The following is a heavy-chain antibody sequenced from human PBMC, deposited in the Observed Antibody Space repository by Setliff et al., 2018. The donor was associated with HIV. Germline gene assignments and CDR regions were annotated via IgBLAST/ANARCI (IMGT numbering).Heavy chain of an antibody. Sequence: GGSLRLSCAPSEFTFSSYGMHWVRQAPGKGLEWVSFIRYDGSNKKYADSVKGRFTISRDNSKNTLYLQMNSLRPEDTAVYYCAKGDNFWTGYSTYFEFDPWGQGTLVTVSS. CDR1: EFTFSSYG. CDR3: AKGDNFWTGYSTYFEFDP. J-gene: IGHJ5*02. V-gene: IGHV3-30*02. D-gene: IGHD3-3*01. CDR2: IRYDGSNK.